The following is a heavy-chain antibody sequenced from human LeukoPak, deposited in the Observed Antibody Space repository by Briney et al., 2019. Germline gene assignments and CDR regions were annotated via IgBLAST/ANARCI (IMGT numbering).Heavy chain of an antibody. Sequence: GESLKISCKGSGYSFTSYWIGWVRQMPGKGLEWMGIIYPGDSDTRYSPSLQGQVTISADKSISTAYLQWSSLKASDTAMYYCARRAYCGGDCYSGYFDYWGQGTLVTVSS. CDR2: IYPGDSDT. CDR3: ARRAYCGGDCYSGYFDY. CDR1: GYSFTSYW. D-gene: IGHD2-21*02. J-gene: IGHJ4*02. V-gene: IGHV5-51*01.